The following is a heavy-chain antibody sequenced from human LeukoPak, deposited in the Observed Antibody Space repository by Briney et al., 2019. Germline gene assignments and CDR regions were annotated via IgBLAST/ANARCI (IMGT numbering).Heavy chain of an antibody. CDR2: IYYSGGT. CDR1: GGSISSSNYY. CDR3: ARNRGSTVITDHYYYYYMDV. V-gene: IGHV4-39*07. J-gene: IGHJ6*03. Sequence: SETLSLTCSVSGGSISSSNYYWGWIRQPPGKGLEWIGTIYYSGGTFYNPSLKSRVTISIDTSKNQFSLNLSSVTAADTAVYYCARNRGSTVITDHYYYYYMDVWGKGTTVTVSS. D-gene: IGHD4-11*01.